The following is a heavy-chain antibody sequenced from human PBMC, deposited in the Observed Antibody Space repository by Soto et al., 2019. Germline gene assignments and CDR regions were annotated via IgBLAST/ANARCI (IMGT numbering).Heavy chain of an antibody. CDR1: GGTFSSYA. D-gene: IGHD2-2*01. CDR2: IIPIFGTA. V-gene: IGHV1-69*13. CDR3: ARDCISTRACLDYGMDV. J-gene: IGHJ6*02. Sequence: ASVKVSCKASGGTFSSYAISWVRQAPGQGLEWMGGIIPIFGTANYAQKFQGRVTITADESTSTAYMELSSLRSEDTAVYYCARDCISTRACLDYGMDVWGQGTTVTVSS.